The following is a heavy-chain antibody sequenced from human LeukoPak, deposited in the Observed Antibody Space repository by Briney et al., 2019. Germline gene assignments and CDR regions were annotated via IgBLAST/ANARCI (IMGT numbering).Heavy chain of an antibody. V-gene: IGHV3-23*01. D-gene: IGHD3-22*01. J-gene: IGHJ3*02. CDR3: AKTLPGTYDSSGYYYVAAFDI. Sequence: GGSLRLSCVASGFTFSRHGMNWVRQAPGKGLEWVSGISPSGDIKYYVGSVKGRFTVSRDNSKNTLYLQINSLRAEDTAVYYCAKTLPGTYDSSGYYYVAAFDIWGQGTMVTVSS. CDR2: ISPSGDIK. CDR1: GFTFSRHG.